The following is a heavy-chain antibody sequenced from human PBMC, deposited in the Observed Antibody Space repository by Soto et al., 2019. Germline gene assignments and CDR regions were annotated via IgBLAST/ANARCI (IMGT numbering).Heavy chain of an antibody. J-gene: IGHJ4*02. V-gene: IGHV3-33*01. Sequence: GGSLRPSCAASGFTFCSYGMHWVRQAPGKGLEWVAVIWYDGSNKYYADSVKGRFTISRDNSKNTLYLQMNSLRAEDTAVYYCAREYYSGYDFVGYWGQGTLVTVSS. D-gene: IGHD5-12*01. CDR3: AREYYSGYDFVGY. CDR1: GFTFCSYG. CDR2: IWYDGSNK.